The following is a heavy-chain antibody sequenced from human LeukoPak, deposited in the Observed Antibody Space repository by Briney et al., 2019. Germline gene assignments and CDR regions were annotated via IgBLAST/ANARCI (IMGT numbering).Heavy chain of an antibody. CDR3: TRLGYCSPGVCYFDY. CDR1: GFTFSSYG. CDR2: ISGSGTGT. J-gene: IGHJ4*02. V-gene: IGHV3-23*01. Sequence: GGSLRLSCAASGFTFSSYGMSWVRQAPGKGLEWVSAISGSGTGTYYADSVKGRFTISRGDSKNTAYLQMNSLTTEDTAMYYCTRLGYCSPGVCYFDYWGQGTLVTVSS. D-gene: IGHD2-8*01.